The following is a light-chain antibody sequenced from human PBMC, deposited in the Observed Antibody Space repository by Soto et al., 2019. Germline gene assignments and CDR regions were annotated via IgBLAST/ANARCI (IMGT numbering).Light chain of an antibody. V-gene: IGKV3-20*01. CDR1: QSVSSSY. J-gene: IGKJ2*01. CDR2: GVS. CDR3: QQYGSSSVD. Sequence: EIVLTQSPGTLSLSPGERATLSCRASQSVSSSYLAWYQQKPGQAPRLLIYGVSSRATGIPDRFSGSGSGTDFTLTISRLEPEDFAVYYCQQYGSSSVDFGQGTKLEIK.